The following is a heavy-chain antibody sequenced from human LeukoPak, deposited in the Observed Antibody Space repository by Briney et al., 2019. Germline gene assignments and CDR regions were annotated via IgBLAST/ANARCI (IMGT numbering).Heavy chain of an antibody. J-gene: IGHJ6*03. CDR1: GFTFSGSA. Sequence: GGSLRLSCAASGFTFSGSAMHWVRQAYGKGLEWVGRIRSKANSYATAYAASVKGRFTISRDDSKNTAYLQMNSLKTEDTAVYYCTRDSGYNPVDYYYYYMDVWGKGTTVTVSS. CDR3: TRDSGYNPVDYYYYYMDV. D-gene: IGHD5-12*01. CDR2: IRSKANSYAT. V-gene: IGHV3-73*01.